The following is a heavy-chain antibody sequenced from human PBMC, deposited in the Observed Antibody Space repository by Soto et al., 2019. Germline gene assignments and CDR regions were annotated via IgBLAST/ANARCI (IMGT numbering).Heavy chain of an antibody. D-gene: IGHD4-17*01. CDR3: AKSTSGYGGASDF. CDR1: GFTLSNSG. J-gene: IGHJ4*02. Sequence: QVHLVESGGGVVQPGRSLTLSCEVSGFTLSNSGIHWVRQAPDKGLEWVATIAYEGKTANYEDSAKGRFTISRDISKSTVYLQMNSLRREDTATYYCAKSTSGYGGASDFWGQGTVVTVSS. V-gene: IGHV3-30*18. CDR2: IAYEGKTA.